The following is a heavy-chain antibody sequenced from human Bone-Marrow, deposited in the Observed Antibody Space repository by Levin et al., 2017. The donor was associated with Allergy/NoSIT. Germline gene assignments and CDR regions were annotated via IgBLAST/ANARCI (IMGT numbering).Heavy chain of an antibody. Sequence: GGSLRLSCAASGFTVSSNYMSWVRRAPGKGPEWVSVIYSGGSTYYADSVKGRFTISRDNSKNTLYLQMNSLRAEDTAVYYCARGWFGELLSHWGQGTLVTVSS. D-gene: IGHD3-10*01. V-gene: IGHV3-53*01. CDR3: ARGWFGELLSH. CDR2: IYSGGST. J-gene: IGHJ4*02. CDR1: GFTVSSNY.